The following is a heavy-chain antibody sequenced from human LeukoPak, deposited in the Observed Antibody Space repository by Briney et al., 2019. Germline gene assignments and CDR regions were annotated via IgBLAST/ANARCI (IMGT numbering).Heavy chain of an antibody. D-gene: IGHD5-24*01. V-gene: IGHV3-23*01. Sequence: RGSLRLSCAASGFTFSSSAMSWVRQAPGKVLEWVSSISGSGSGGSTYYADSVKGRFTISRDNSKNTLYLQMNSLIAEDTAVYYCAKSGYNRFDYWGQGTRVTVSS. J-gene: IGHJ4*02. CDR2: ISGSGSGGST. CDR3: AKSGYNRFDY. CDR1: GFTFSSSA.